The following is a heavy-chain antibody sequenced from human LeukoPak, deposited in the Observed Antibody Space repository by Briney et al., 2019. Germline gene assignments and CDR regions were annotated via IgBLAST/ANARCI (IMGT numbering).Heavy chain of an antibody. V-gene: IGHV4-59*05. J-gene: IGHJ5*02. CDR3: ARHRLGGYCSGGSCPWFVP. CDR1: GDARNSCY. CDR2: IYYSGST. D-gene: IGHD2-15*01. Sequence: LSLTCTVCGDARNSCYGSWFRQPPGKELKWIGWIYYSGSTYYNPSLKSRVTISVDTSKNQFSLKLSSVTAADTAVYYCARHRLGGYCSGGSCPWFVPWGQGTLVTVSS.